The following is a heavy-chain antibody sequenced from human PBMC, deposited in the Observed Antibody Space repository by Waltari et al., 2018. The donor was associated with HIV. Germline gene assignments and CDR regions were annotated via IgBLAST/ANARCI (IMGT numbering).Heavy chain of an antibody. CDR3: ARDSPKPAENP. CDR2: IIPILGIA. J-gene: IGHJ5*02. CDR1: GGTFSSYT. V-gene: IGHV1-69*08. Sequence: QVQLVQSGAEVKKPGSPAKVSCKASGGTFSSYTISWVRQAPGQGLEWMGRIIPILGIANYAQKFQGRVTITADKSTSTAYMELSSLRSEDTAVYYCARDSPKPAENPWGQGTLVTVSS.